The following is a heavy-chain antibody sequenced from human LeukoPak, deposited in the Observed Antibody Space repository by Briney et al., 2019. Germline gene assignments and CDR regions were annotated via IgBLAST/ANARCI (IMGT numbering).Heavy chain of an antibody. CDR2: ISGSGGST. D-gene: IGHD6-19*01. CDR3: AKDRQWLVRNWFDP. J-gene: IGHJ5*02. Sequence: PGGSLRLSCAASGFTFSSYAMSWVRQAPGKGLEWVSAISGSGGSTYYADSVKGRFTISRDNSKNTLYLQMNSLRAEGTAVYYCAKDRQWLVRNWFDPWGQGTLVTVSS. CDR1: GFTFSSYA. V-gene: IGHV3-23*01.